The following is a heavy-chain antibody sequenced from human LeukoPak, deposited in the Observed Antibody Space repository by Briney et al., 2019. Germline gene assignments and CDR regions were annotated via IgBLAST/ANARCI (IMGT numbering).Heavy chain of an antibody. CDR3: AKSTTVTQRGYFDY. Sequence: GRSLRLSCAASGFTFSSYGMHWVRQAPAKGLEWVAIISYDGSNKHYADSVKGRFTISRDNSKNTLYLQMNSLRAEDTAVYYCAKSTTVTQRGYFDYWGQGTLVTVSS. CDR2: ISYDGSNK. D-gene: IGHD4-17*01. CDR1: GFTFSSYG. J-gene: IGHJ4*02. V-gene: IGHV3-30*18.